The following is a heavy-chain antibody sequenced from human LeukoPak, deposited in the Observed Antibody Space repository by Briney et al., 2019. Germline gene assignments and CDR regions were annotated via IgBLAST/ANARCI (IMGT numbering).Heavy chain of an antibody. Sequence: PSETLSLTCTVSGGSISSYYWSWIRQPPGKGLEWIGYISYSGSTDYNPSLKSRVTISVDTSKNQFSLKLSSVTAADTAVYYCAIGRITIFGVVHWVDIWGQGTMVTVSA. V-gene: IGHV4-59*01. CDR3: AIGRITIFGVVHWVDI. J-gene: IGHJ3*02. CDR2: ISYSGST. D-gene: IGHD3-3*01. CDR1: GGSISSYY.